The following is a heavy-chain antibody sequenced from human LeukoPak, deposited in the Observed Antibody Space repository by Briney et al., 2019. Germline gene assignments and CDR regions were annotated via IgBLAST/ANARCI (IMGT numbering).Heavy chain of an antibody. Sequence: SETLSLTCTVPGYSISSGYYWGWIRQPPGKGLEWIGSIYHSGSTYYNPSLKSRVTISVDTSKNQFSLKLSSVTAADTAVYYCARSLGYYDYVWGSYRPFPFDYWGQGTLVTVSS. V-gene: IGHV4-38-2*02. CDR2: IYHSGST. J-gene: IGHJ4*02. D-gene: IGHD3-16*02. CDR3: ARSLGYYDYVWGSYRPFPFDY. CDR1: GYSISSGYY.